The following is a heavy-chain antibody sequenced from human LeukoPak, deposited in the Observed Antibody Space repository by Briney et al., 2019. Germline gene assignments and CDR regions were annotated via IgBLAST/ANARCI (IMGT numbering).Heavy chain of an antibody. CDR2: INPNSGGS. D-gene: IGHD5-12*01. CDR1: GYTFTGYY. Sequence: GASVKVSCKASGYTFTGYYIHWVRQAPGQGLEWMGWINPNSGGSNSAQKFQGRVTMTRDTSISTAYMELSRLRSEDTAVYYCARLGTSGYDPFFDYWGQGTLVTVSS. J-gene: IGHJ4*02. V-gene: IGHV1-2*02. CDR3: ARLGTSGYDPFFDY.